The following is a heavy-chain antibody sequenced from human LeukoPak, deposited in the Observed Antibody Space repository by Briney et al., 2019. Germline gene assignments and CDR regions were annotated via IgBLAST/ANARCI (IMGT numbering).Heavy chain of an antibody. D-gene: IGHD3-10*01. CDR2: ISYDGSNK. CDR3: AKFGGLLSDY. Sequence: PGGSLRLSCAASGFTFSSYGMHWVRQVPGKGLEWVAVISYDGSNKYYADSVKGRFTISKDNSKNTLYLQMNSLRAEDTAVYYCAKFGGLLSDYWGQGTLVTVSS. V-gene: IGHV3-30*18. J-gene: IGHJ4*02. CDR1: GFTFSSYG.